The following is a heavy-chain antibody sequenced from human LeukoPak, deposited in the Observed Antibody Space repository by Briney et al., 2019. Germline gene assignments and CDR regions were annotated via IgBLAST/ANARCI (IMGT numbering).Heavy chain of an antibody. CDR3: ASFYGSGSYYTGYFDY. CDR1: GGSFSGYY. Sequence: SETLSLTCAVYGGSFSGYYWSWIRQPPGKGLEWIGEINHSGSTNYNPSLKSRVTISVDTSKNQFSLKLSSVTAADTAVYYCASFYGSGSYYTGYFDYWGQGTLVTVSS. D-gene: IGHD3-10*01. CDR2: INHSGST. V-gene: IGHV4-34*01. J-gene: IGHJ4*02.